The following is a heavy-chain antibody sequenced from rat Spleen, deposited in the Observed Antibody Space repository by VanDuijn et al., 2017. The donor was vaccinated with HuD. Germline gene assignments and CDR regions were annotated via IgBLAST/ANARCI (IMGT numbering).Heavy chain of an antibody. V-gene: IGHV2S63*01. D-gene: IGHD1-11*01. Sequence: EVQLKESGPGLVQPSQTLSLTCTVSGFSLTDYSVHWVRQPPGKGLEWMGVIWSAGGTDYNSTLKSRLSISRDTSRNQVFLKMNSLQTEDTAMYFCARRGRNYGHYFDYWGQGVMVTVSS. CDR2: IWSAGGT. CDR1: GFSLTDYS. J-gene: IGHJ2*01. CDR3: ARRGRNYGHYFDY.